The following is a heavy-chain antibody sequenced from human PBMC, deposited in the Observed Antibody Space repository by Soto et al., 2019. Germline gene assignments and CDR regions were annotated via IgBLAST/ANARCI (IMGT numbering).Heavy chain of an antibody. CDR2: ISTYNGNT. V-gene: IGHV1-18*01. Sequence: QFQLVQSGAEVKKPGASVKVSCKASGYTFTSYGISLVRQTPGQGLAWMGWISTYNGNTKHAPKLQGRVTMTTATSTSTAYMELRSLSSDDTAVFSCARAMVRGVGSDYWGQGTLVTVSS. CDR1: GYTFTSYG. J-gene: IGHJ4*02. D-gene: IGHD3-10*01. CDR3: ARAMVRGVGSDY.